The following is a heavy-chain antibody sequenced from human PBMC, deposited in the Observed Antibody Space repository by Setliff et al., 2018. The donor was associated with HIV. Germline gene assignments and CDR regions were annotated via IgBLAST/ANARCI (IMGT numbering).Heavy chain of an antibody. CDR2: IKQDGSEI. CDR1: GFTFSNYW. CDR3: ARARLRNYYYYMDV. J-gene: IGHJ6*03. D-gene: IGHD5-12*01. V-gene: IGHV3-7*01. Sequence: GGSLRLSCAASGFTFSNYWMDWVRQAPGKGLEWVATIKQDGSEIYYMDSVKGRFTISRDNAEYSLHLQMNSLRAEDTAVYYCARARLRNYYYYMDVWAKGTTVTVSS.